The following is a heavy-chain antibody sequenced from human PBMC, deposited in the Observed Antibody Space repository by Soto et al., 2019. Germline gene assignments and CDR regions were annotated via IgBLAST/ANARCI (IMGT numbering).Heavy chain of an antibody. D-gene: IGHD3-3*01. CDR1: GGSVSXESNY. CDR2: IYYTGXX. J-gene: IGHJ6*01. CDR3: ARDXXDFRXGSYYYAM. Sequence: SETLSLTCTVSGGSVSXESNYGSWIRQTPGKGLEWIGYIYYTGXXXXXXSLKGRVTMSVDTSRDXVSLRLRSVTRADTAXXXCARDXXDFRXGSYYYAM. V-gene: IGHV4-61*01.